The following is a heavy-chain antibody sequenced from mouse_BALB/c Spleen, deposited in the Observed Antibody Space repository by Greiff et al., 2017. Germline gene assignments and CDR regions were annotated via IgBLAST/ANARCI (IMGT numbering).Heavy chain of an antibody. CDR2: ISYDGSN. V-gene: IGHV3-6*02. CDR3: ARGGLLY. Sequence: DVKLQESGPGLVKPSQSLSLTCSVTGYSITSGYYWNWIRQFPGNKLEWMGYISYDGSNNYNPSLKNRISITRDTSKNQFFLKLNSVTTEDTATYYCARGGLLYWGQGTLVTVSA. CDR1: GYSITSGYY. D-gene: IGHD3-1*01. J-gene: IGHJ3*01.